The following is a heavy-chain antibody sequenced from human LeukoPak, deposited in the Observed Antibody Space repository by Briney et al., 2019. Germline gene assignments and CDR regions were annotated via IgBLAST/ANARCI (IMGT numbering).Heavy chain of an antibody. D-gene: IGHD3-22*01. CDR3: TRDSYYYDTSGYPVLI. V-gene: IGHV1-69*13. CDR2: IFPIFGTP. Sequence: SVKVSCKASGYTFTGYYIHWVRQAPGQGLEWMGGIFPIFGTPNYAQRFQGRVTITADESTSTVYMELSSLRSEDTAVYYCTRDSYYYDTSGYPVLIWGQGTLVTVSS. J-gene: IGHJ4*02. CDR1: GYTFTGYY.